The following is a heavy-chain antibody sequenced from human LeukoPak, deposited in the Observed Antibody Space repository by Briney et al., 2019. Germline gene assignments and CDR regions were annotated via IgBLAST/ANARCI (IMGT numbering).Heavy chain of an antibody. Sequence: PGGSLRLSCAASGFTFSSYSMNWVRQAPGKGLEWVSSISSSSSYIYYADSVKGRFTISRDNAKSSLYLQMNSLRAEDTAVYYCASEITMIVEGSKAFDIWGQGTMVTVSS. J-gene: IGHJ3*02. V-gene: IGHV3-21*01. CDR3: ASEITMIVEGSKAFDI. CDR2: ISSSSSYI. D-gene: IGHD3-22*01. CDR1: GFTFSSYS.